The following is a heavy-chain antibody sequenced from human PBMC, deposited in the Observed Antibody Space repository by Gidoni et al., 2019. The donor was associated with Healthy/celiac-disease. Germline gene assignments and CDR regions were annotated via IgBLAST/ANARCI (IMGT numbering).Heavy chain of an antibody. D-gene: IGHD3-3*01. CDR2: IIPILGIA. J-gene: IGHJ6*02. CDR3: AREEDFWSGYYLYYYYGMDV. Sequence: QVQLVQSGVEVKKPGSSVKVSCKASGGTFSSYAIRWVRQAPGQGLEWMGRIIPILGIANYAQKFQGRVTITADKSTSTAYMELSSLRSEDTAVYYCAREEDFWSGYYLYYYYGMDVWGQGTTVTVSS. CDR1: GGTFSSYA. V-gene: IGHV1-69*04.